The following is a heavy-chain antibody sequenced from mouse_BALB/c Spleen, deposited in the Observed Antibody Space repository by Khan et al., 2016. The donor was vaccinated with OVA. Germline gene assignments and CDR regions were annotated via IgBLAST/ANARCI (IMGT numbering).Heavy chain of an antibody. CDR3: ARRNYCGYTFAY. D-gene: IGHD1-2*01. V-gene: IGHV1-77*01. Sequence: QVQLQQSGAELARPGASVKLSCKASGYTFTDYYINWVKQRTGQGLEWIGEISPGSGDTYYNEKFKGKATLTGDKSSSKAYMQTSSLTSEASAVYFCARRNYCGYTFAYWGQGTLVTVAA. CDR2: ISPGSGDT. CDR1: GYTFTDYY. J-gene: IGHJ3*01.